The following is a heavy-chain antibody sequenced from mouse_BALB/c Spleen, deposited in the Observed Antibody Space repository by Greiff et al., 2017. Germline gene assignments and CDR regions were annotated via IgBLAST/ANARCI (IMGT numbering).Heavy chain of an antibody. CDR2: ISNGGGST. D-gene: IGHD2-4*01. CDR3: ARKELRHGYFDY. J-gene: IGHJ2*01. CDR1: GFTFSSYT. V-gene: IGHV5-12-2*01. Sequence: EVNVVESGGGLVQPGGSLKLSCAASGFTFSSYTMSWVRQTPEKRLEWVAYISNGGGSTYYPDTVKGRFTISRDNAKNTLYLQMSSLKSEDTAMYYCARKELRHGYFDYWGQGTTLTVSS.